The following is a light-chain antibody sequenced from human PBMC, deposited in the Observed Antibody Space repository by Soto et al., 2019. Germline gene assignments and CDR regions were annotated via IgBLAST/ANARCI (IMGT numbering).Light chain of an antibody. Sequence: ETVLTQSPATLSLSPGERATLSCRASQSISSYLAWYQQKPGQAPRLLIYDASNRATGIPARFSGSGSGTDFTLTISSLEPEDFAVYYCQQRKNWPPMYTFGQGTKLEIK. CDR1: QSISSY. CDR3: QQRKNWPPMYT. V-gene: IGKV3-11*01. CDR2: DAS. J-gene: IGKJ2*01.